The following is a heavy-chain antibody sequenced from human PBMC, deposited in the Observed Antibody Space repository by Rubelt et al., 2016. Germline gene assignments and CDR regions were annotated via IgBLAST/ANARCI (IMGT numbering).Heavy chain of an antibody. J-gene: IGHJ4*02. CDR1: GYTFTSYA. CDR3: AALWFGELLFPFDY. V-gene: IGHV1-3*01. Sequence: QVQLVQSGAEVKMPGASVKVSCKASGYTFTSYAMHWVRQAPGQRLEWMGWINAGNGNTKYFQKFQVGVTMTEVTLTGTAYRGVSSVRSEYPAVYYCAALWFGELLFPFDYWGQGTLVTVSS. CDR2: INAGNGNT. D-gene: IGHD3-10*01.